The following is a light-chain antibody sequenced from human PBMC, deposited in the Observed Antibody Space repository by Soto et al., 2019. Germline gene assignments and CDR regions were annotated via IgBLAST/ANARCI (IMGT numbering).Light chain of an antibody. Sequence: QSALTQPASVSGSPGQSITISCTGTSSDVGGYNYVSWYQQHPDKAPKLMIYDVSNRPSGVSNRFSGSKSGNTASLTISGLQAEDEDDYYCSSYTASSAPYVFGTGTKLTVL. CDR3: SSYTASSAPYV. CDR1: SSDVGGYNY. V-gene: IGLV2-14*01. CDR2: DVS. J-gene: IGLJ1*01.